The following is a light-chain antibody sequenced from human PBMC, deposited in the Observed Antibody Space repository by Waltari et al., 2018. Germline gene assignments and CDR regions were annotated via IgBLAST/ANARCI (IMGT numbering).Light chain of an antibody. CDR1: QSISNF. V-gene: IGKV1-39*01. Sequence: DIQMTQSPSSLSASVGDRVSITCRASQSISNFLNWYQQKPGKAPKLLIYSASTLQSGVPSRFSGSGSGTDFTLTISSLQPEDFATYFCQQYDNLPYTFGQGTKLEIK. CDR3: QQYDNLPYT. CDR2: SAS. J-gene: IGKJ2*01.